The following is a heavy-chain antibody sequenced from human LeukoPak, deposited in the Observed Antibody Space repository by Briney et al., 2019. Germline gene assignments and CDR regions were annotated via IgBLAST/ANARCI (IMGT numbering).Heavy chain of an antibody. CDR2: IYYSGST. D-gene: IGHD3-3*01. Sequence: SETLSLTCTVSGGSISSYYWSWIRQPPGKGLEWIGYIYYSGSTNYNPSLKSRVSMSVDTSKNQFSLKLSSVTAADTAVYYCAEASEWSIDYWGQGNLVTVSS. J-gene: IGHJ4*02. V-gene: IGHV4-59*08. CDR3: AEASEWSIDY. CDR1: GGSISSYY.